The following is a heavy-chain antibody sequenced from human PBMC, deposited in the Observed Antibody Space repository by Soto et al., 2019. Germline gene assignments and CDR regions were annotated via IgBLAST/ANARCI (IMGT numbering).Heavy chain of an antibody. D-gene: IGHD4-17*01. CDR3: ASDNGDYDKGIWGYYYDGIDL. CDR1: GYTFTSYG. V-gene: IGHV1-18*04. J-gene: IGHJ6*02. CDR2: ISAYNGNT. Sequence: QVQLVQSGAEVKKPGASVKVSCKASGYTFTSYGISWVRQAPGQGLEWMGWISAYNGNTNYAQKLQGRVTMTTDTSTRTAYTEPRSLRSDYTDVYYWASDNGDYDKGIWGYYYDGIDLWGQGTTVTVSS.